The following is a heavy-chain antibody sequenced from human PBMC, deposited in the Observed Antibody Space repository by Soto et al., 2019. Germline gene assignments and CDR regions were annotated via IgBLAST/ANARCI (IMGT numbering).Heavy chain of an antibody. D-gene: IGHD3-16*01. Sequence: QVQLQESGPGLVKPSQTLSLTCTVSGGSITSGGYYWHWIRQHPVQGLEWIGYIFHSGSTHYNPSLKSRLTMSADTSKNQLSLRLTSVTAADTAVYYCARGGASFTGPAGHWGQGTLVTVSS. CDR1: GGSITSGGYY. V-gene: IGHV4-31*03. CDR2: IFHSGST. CDR3: ARGGASFTGPAGH. J-gene: IGHJ4*02.